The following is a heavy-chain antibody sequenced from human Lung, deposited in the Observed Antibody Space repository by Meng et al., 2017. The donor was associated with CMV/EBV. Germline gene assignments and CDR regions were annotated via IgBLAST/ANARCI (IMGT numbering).Heavy chain of an antibody. CDR2: TNEDGTIT. D-gene: IGHD2-21*01. CDR3: TRSIGGVGAY. V-gene: IGHV3-74*03. CDR1: GFSFSRYW. Sequence: GSXRLXCAASGFSFSRYWMHWVRQVPGKGLVWVSPTNEDGTITTYADSVKGPFTISRDNAKNTMSLQMNSLKVDDTAIYDCTRSIGGVGAYWGQGTLVTVSS. J-gene: IGHJ4*02.